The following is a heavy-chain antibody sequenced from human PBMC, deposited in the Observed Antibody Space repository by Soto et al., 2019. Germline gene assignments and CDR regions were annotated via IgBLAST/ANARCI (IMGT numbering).Heavy chain of an antibody. Sequence: QDQLVQSGAEVKKPVSSVKVSCKASGYTFTSYAMSWERQAPGQGLEWMGWISAYNGNTNYAQKLQGRVTMTTDTSTSTAYMELRILRSDDTAVYYCARDAPPANYWGQGTLVTVSS. CDR3: ARDAPPANY. V-gene: IGHV1-18*01. CDR2: ISAYNGNT. J-gene: IGHJ4*02. CDR1: GYTFTSYA.